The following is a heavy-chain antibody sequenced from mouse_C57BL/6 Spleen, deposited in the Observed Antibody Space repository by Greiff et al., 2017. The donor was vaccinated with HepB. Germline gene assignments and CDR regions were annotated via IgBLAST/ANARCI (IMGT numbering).Heavy chain of an antibody. CDR2: IDPSDSYT. J-gene: IGHJ3*01. Sequence: QVQLKQPGAELVMPGASVKLSCKASGYTFTSYWMHWVKQRPGQGLEWIGEIDPSDSYTNYNQKFKGKSTLTVDKSSSTAYMQLSSLTSEDSAVYYCAYGSSSAWFAYWGQGTLVTVSA. D-gene: IGHD1-1*01. V-gene: IGHV1-69*01. CDR1: GYTFTSYW. CDR3: AYGSSSAWFAY.